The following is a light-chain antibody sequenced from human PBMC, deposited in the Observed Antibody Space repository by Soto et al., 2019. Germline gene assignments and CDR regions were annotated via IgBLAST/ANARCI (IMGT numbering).Light chain of an antibody. J-gene: IGLJ1*01. CDR1: SSNIGSNT. CDR2: NNN. CDR3: EACDDSLNSLV. Sequence: QSVLTQPPSASGTPGQRVTISCSGSSSNIGSNTVNWYQQLPGTAPKLLIYNNNQRPSGLPDRFSGSKSGTSASLAISGLQSEDEADYYCEACDDSLNSLVFGPGTKLTVL. V-gene: IGLV1-44*01.